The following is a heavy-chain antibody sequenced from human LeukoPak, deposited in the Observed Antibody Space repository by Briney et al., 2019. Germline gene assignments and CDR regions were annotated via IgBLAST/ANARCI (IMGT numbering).Heavy chain of an antibody. CDR1: GYTFTSYG. CDR2: IWYDGRKK. J-gene: IGHJ4*02. D-gene: IGHD6-13*01. Sequence: GGSLRLSCAASGYTFTSYGMHWVRQAPGKGLEWVALIWYDGRKKYYAASVKGRFTISRDDSRNTLYLQMNSLRAEDTAVYYCARLGSSWSSDYWGQGTLVTVSS. CDR3: ARLGSSWSSDY. V-gene: IGHV3-33*01.